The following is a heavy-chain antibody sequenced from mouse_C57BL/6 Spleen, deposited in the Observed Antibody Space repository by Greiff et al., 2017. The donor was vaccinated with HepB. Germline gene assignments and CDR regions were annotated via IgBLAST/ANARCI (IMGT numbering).Heavy chain of an antibody. Sequence: EVQGVESGGGLVKPGGSLKLSCAASGFTFSSYAMSWVRQTPEKRLEWVATISDGGSYTYYPDNVKGRFTISRDNAKNNLYLQMSHLKSEDTAMYYCARGLVTNYFDYWGQGTTLTVSS. CDR1: GFTFSSYA. V-gene: IGHV5-4*01. J-gene: IGHJ2*01. CDR2: ISDGGSYT. CDR3: ARGLVTNYFDY. D-gene: IGHD2-2*01.